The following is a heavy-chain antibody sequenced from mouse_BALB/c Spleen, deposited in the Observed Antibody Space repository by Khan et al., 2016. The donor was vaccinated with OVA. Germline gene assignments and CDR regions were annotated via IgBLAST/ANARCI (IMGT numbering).Heavy chain of an antibody. J-gene: IGHJ2*01. V-gene: IGHV1-7*01. Sequence: VQLQESGAELAKPGASVKMSCKASGYTFTSYWIHWIKQRPGQGLEWIGYINPSTDYAECNQKFKDKATLTADKSSTTAYIEMSSLTSEDSAVYYCALGLQEDYWGQGATLTVSS. CDR2: INPSTDYA. CDR3: ALGLQEDY. CDR1: GYTFTSYW. D-gene: IGHD2-2*01.